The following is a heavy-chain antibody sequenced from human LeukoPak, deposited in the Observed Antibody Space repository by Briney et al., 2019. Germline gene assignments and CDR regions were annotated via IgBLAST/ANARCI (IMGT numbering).Heavy chain of an antibody. D-gene: IGHD3-10*01. J-gene: IGHJ4*02. V-gene: IGHV3-23*01. CDR3: AKDRNVLLWFGELYDY. CDR2: ISGSGGST. Sequence: GGSLRLSCAASGFTFSSYAMSWVRQAPGKGLEWVSAISGSGGSTYYADSVKGRFAISRDNSKNTLYLQMNSLRAGDTAVYYCAKDRNVLLWFGELYDYWGQGTLVTVSS. CDR1: GFTFSSYA.